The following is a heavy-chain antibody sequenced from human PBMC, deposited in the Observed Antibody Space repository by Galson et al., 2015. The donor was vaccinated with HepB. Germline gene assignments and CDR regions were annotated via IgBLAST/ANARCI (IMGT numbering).Heavy chain of an antibody. Sequence: SLRLSCAASGFTFSNAWMNWVRQAPGKGLEWVGRIKSKTDGGTTDYAAPVKGRFTISRDDSKNTLYLQMNSLKTEDTAVYYCTTDRERQLVPLWYFQHWGQGTLVTVSS. J-gene: IGHJ1*01. D-gene: IGHD6-13*01. CDR1: GFTFSNAW. CDR2: IKSKTDGGTT. CDR3: TTDRERQLVPLWYFQH. V-gene: IGHV3-15*07.